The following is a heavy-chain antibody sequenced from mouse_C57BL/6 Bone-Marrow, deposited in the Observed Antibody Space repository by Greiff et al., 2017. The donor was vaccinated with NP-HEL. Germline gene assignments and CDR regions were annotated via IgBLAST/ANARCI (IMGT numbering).Heavy chain of an antibody. CDR2: IDPETGGT. J-gene: IGHJ2*01. CDR3: TRETGY. V-gene: IGHV1-15*01. Sequence: VKLQESGAELVRPGASVTLSCKASGYTFTDYEMHWVKQTPVHGLEWIGAIDPETGGTAYNQKFKAKAILTADKSSSTAYMELRSLTSEDSAVYYCTRETGYWGQGTTLTVSS. D-gene: IGHD3-2*01. CDR1: GYTFTDYE.